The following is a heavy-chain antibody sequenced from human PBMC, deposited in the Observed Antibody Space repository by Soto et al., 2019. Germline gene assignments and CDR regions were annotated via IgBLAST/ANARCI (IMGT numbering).Heavy chain of an antibody. CDR1: GGTFSSYA. Sequence: SVKVSCKASGGTFSSYAISWVRQAPGQGLEWMGGIIPIFGTANYAQKFQGRVTITADESTSTAYMELSSLRSEDTAVYYCARARNYYYGMDVWGQGTTVTVSS. J-gene: IGHJ6*02. CDR3: ARARNYYYGMDV. V-gene: IGHV1-69*13. CDR2: IIPIFGTA.